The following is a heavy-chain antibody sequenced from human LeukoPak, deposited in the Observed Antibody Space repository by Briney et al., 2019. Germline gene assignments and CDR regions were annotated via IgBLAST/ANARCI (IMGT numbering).Heavy chain of an antibody. J-gene: IGHJ3*02. CDR1: GYTFTSYG. CDR3: ARMQRITIFGVVASDAFDI. Sequence: AASVKVSCKASGYTFTSYGISWVRQAPGQGLEWMGWISAYNGNTNYAQKLQGRVTMTTDTSTSTAYMELRSLRSDDTAVYYCARMQRITIFGVVASDAFDIWGQGTMVTVSS. CDR2: ISAYNGNT. D-gene: IGHD3-3*01. V-gene: IGHV1-18*01.